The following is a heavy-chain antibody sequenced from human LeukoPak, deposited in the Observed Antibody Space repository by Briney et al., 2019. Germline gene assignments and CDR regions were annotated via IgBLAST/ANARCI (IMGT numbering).Heavy chain of an antibody. J-gene: IGHJ4*02. CDR3: ARRARWNYSDY. Sequence: GGSLRLSCAASGFTFSDYYMSWIRQAPGKGLGWVSYISSSGSTIYYADSVKGRFTISRDNAKNSLYLQMNSLRAEDTAVYYCARRARWNYSDYWGQGTLVTVSS. CDR2: ISSSGSTI. CDR1: GFTFSDYY. V-gene: IGHV3-11*01. D-gene: IGHD3-3*01.